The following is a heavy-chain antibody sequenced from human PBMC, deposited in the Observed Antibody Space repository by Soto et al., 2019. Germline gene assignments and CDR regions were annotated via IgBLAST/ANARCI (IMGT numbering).Heavy chain of an antibody. CDR2: IYYSGTT. J-gene: IGHJ4*02. Sequence: QVQLQESGPGLVKPSDTLSLTCAVSGYSISSSNWWGWIRQPPGKGLEWIGYIYYSGTTYYNPSRKSRVTMAVDTSKNQFSLKLNAVTAVDTAVYYCARRESQGPIDYWGQGTLFTVSS. CDR1: GYSISSSNW. D-gene: IGHD1-26*01. CDR3: ARRESQGPIDY. V-gene: IGHV4-28*01.